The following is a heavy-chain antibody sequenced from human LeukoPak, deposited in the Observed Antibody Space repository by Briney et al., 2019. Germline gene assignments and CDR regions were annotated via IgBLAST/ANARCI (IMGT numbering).Heavy chain of an antibody. J-gene: IGHJ4*02. CDR1: RFTLSSYA. CDR3: AKEYILTAPNY. CDR2: ISGSGGST. D-gene: IGHD3-9*01. V-gene: IGHV3-23*01. Sequence: PGGSLTLSCAPSRFTLSSYAMSWVRPAPGGGREWVSSISGSGGSTYYADSVKGRFTISRDNSKNTLYLQMNSLRAEDTAVYYCAKEYILTAPNYWGQGTLVTVSS.